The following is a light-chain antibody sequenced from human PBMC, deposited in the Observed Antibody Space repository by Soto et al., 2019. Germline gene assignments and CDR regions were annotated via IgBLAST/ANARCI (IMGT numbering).Light chain of an antibody. V-gene: IGLV4-69*01. J-gene: IGLJ2*01. CDR2: LNSDGSH. CDR3: QTWGTGIQV. Sequence: QLVLTQSPSASASLGASVKLTCTLSSGHSSYAIAWHQQQPEKRPRYLMKLNSDGSHSKGDGIPDRFSGYSSGAERYLPISSLQSEDEADYYCQTWGTGIQVFGGGTKLTVL. CDR1: SGHSSYA.